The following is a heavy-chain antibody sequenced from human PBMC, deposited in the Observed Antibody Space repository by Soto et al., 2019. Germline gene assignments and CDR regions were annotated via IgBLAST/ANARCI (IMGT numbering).Heavy chain of an antibody. CDR2: INPKSGGT. Sequence: ASVKVSCKXSGYTFSGYYMHWVRQAPGQGLEWMGWINPKSGGTKYAQKFQGRVTMTRDTSISTAYMELSSLRYDDTAVYYCARTYYYDSSGYYCIGYWGQGTQVTVSS. CDR3: ARTYYYDSSGYYCIGY. D-gene: IGHD3-22*01. V-gene: IGHV1-2*02. CDR1: GYTFSGYY. J-gene: IGHJ4*02.